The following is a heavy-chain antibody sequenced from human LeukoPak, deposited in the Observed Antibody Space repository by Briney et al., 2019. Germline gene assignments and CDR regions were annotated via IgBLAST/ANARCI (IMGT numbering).Heavy chain of an antibody. Sequence: PGGSLRLSCAASGFTFSSYSMNWVRQAPGKGLEWVSSISSSSSYIYYADSVKGRFTISRDNAKNSLYLQMNSLRAEDTAVYYCAKAGCSGGTCYSDYWGQGTLVTVSS. CDR2: ISSSSSYI. D-gene: IGHD2-15*01. J-gene: IGHJ4*02. V-gene: IGHV3-21*01. CDR3: AKAGCSGGTCYSDY. CDR1: GFTFSSYS.